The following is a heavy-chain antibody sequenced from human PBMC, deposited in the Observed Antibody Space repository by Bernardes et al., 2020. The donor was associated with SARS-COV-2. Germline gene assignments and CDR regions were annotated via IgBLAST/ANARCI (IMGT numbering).Heavy chain of an antibody. V-gene: IGHV3-21*01. CDR1: GFTFSSYS. CDR3: ARDKAELVVPAASRYYYYYYMDV. CDR2: ISSSSSYI. Sequence: GGSLRLSCAASGFTFSSYSMNWVRQAPGKGLEWVSSISSSSSYIYYADSVKGRFTISRDNAKNSLYLQMNSLRAEDTAVYYCARDKAELVVPAASRYYYYYYMDVWGKGTTVTVSS. D-gene: IGHD2-2*01. J-gene: IGHJ6*03.